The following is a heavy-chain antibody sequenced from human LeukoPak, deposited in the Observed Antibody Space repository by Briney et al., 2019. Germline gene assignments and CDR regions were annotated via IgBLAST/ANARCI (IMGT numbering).Heavy chain of an antibody. CDR2: IYYSGST. D-gene: IGHD2-2*02. V-gene: IGHV4-30-4*08. CDR1: GGSISSGDYY. Sequence: SETLSFTCTVSGGSISSGDYYWSWIRQPPGRGLGWIGYIYYSGSTYYNPSLKSRVTISVDTSKNQFSLKLSSVTAADTAVYYCARDRPGAYCSSTSCYKADAFDIWGQGTMVTVSS. J-gene: IGHJ3*02. CDR3: ARDRPGAYCSSTSCYKADAFDI.